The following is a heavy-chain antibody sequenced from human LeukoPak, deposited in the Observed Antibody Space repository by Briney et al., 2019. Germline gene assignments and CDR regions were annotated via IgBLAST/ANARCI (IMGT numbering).Heavy chain of an antibody. V-gene: IGHV3-23*01. J-gene: IGHJ4*02. CDR1: GFTFSTYD. Sequence: GGSLRLSRAVSGFTFSTYDMTWVRQAPGKGLEWVSSISGSGGSTYYADSVKGRFTTSRDNSKNTLYLQMNGLRAEDTAVYYCAKDLAAVPGNKYFAYWGQGTLVTVSS. CDR2: ISGSGGST. CDR3: AKDLAAVPGNKYFAY. D-gene: IGHD6-19*01.